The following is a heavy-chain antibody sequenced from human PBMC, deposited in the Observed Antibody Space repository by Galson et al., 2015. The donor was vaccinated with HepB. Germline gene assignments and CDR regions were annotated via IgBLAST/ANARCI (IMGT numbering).Heavy chain of an antibody. J-gene: IGHJ6*02. CDR3: AKDSLNDRIAAAGRGHFYYGMDV. Sequence: SLRLSCAASAFTFNAYAMHWVRQAPGKGLEWVTAISFDGSNKYYADSVKGRFTISRDNFKNTLYLQMNSLRAEDTAVYYCAKDSLNDRIAAAGRGHFYYGMDVWGQGTTVTVSS. D-gene: IGHD6-13*01. V-gene: IGHV3-30*04. CDR1: AFTFNAYA. CDR2: ISFDGSNK.